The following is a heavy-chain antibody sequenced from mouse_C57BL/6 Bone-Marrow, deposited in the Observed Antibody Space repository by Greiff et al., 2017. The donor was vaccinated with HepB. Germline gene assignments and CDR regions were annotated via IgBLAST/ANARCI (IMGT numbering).Heavy chain of an antibody. CDR2: IYPGGGYT. Sequence: QVQLQQSGAELVRPGTSVKMSCKASGYTFTNYWIGWAKQRPGHGLEWIGGIYPGGGYTNYNEKFKGKATLTADKSSSTAYMQFRSLTSEDSAIYYCATYDGSRWFAYWGQGTLVTVSA. J-gene: IGHJ3*01. D-gene: IGHD1-1*01. CDR3: ATYDGSRWFAY. CDR1: GYTFTNYW. V-gene: IGHV1-63*01.